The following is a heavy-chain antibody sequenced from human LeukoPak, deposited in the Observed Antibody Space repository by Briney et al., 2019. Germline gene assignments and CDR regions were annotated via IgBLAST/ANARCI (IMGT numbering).Heavy chain of an antibody. Sequence: ASVKVSCKASGYTFTSYGISWVRQAPGQGLEWMGWISAYNGNTNYAQKLQGRVTMTTGTSTSTAYMELRSLRSDDTAVYYCARALRSSYDSSGYPDYWGQGTLVTVSS. CDR3: ARALRSSYDSSGYPDY. CDR1: GYTFTSYG. V-gene: IGHV1-18*01. J-gene: IGHJ4*02. CDR2: ISAYNGNT. D-gene: IGHD3-22*01.